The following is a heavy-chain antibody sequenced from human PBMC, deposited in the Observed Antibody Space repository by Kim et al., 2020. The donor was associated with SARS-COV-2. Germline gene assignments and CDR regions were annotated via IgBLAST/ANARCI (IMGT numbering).Heavy chain of an antibody. J-gene: IGHJ4*02. V-gene: IGHV1-2*02. Sequence: GGTNYAQKFQGRVTMTRDTSISTAYMELSRLRSDDTAVYYCAKDIPRGGDWGQGTLVTVSS. D-gene: IGHD2-21*01. CDR2: GGT. CDR3: AKDIPRGGD.